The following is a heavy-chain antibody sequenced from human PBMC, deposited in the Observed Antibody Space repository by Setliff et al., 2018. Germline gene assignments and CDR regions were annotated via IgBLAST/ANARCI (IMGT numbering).Heavy chain of an antibody. CDR3: ARGMITFGGVIVNYDY. CDR1: GGTFSSYA. J-gene: IGHJ4*02. D-gene: IGHD3-16*02. V-gene: IGHV1-69*13. CDR2: IIPIFGTA. Sequence: ASVKVSCKASGGTFSSYAISWVRQAPGLGLEWMGGIIPIFGTANYAQKFQGRVTITADESTSTAYMELSSLRSEDTAVYYCARGMITFGGVIVNYDYWGQGTLVTVSS.